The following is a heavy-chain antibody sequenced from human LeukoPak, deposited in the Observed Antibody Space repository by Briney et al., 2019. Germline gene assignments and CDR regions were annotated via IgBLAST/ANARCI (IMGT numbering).Heavy chain of an antibody. D-gene: IGHD3-22*01. Sequence: GGSLRLPCAASGFTFSSYAMSWVRQAPGKGLEWVSAISGSGGSTYYADSVKGRFTISRDNSKNTLYLQMNSLRAEDTAVYYCAKDPITFRTYYYDSSGYCPALGPWGQGTMVTVSS. J-gene: IGHJ3*01. CDR3: AKDPITFRTYYYDSSGYCPALGP. V-gene: IGHV3-23*01. CDR1: GFTFSSYA. CDR2: ISGSGGST.